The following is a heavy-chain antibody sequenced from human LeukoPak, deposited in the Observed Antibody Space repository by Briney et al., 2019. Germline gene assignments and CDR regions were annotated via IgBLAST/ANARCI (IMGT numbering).Heavy chain of an antibody. CDR1: GGSISSYY. CDR3: AASRGDYDSSGYYY. CDR2: IYTSGST. V-gene: IGHV4-4*07. J-gene: IGHJ4*02. D-gene: IGHD3-22*01. Sequence: SETLSLTCTVSGGSISSYYWSWIRQPAGEGLEWIGRIYTSGSTNYNPSLKSRVTMSVDTSKNQFSLKLSSVTAADTAVYYCAASRGDYDSSGYYYWGQGTLVTVSS.